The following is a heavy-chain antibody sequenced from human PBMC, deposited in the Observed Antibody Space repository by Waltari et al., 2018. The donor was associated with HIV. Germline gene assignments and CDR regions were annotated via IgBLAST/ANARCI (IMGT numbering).Heavy chain of an antibody. CDR1: GGSISSSGYY. CDR2: IYYSGSA. J-gene: IGHJ4*02. Sequence: QLQLQESGPGLVKPSETLSLTCTVSGGSISSSGYYWGWIRQPPGKGLEWIGSIYYSGSAYYNPYRKSRVTISVDTSKNQFSLKLSSVTAADTAVYYCARSWVVVTSIPEDSWGQGTLVTVSS. V-gene: IGHV4-39*01. CDR3: ARSWVVVTSIPEDS. D-gene: IGHD2-21*02.